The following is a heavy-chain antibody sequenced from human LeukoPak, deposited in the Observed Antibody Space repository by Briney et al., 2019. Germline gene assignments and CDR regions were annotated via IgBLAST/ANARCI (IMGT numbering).Heavy chain of an antibody. D-gene: IGHD6-19*01. J-gene: IGHJ4*02. CDR2: IYHSGST. CDR3: ARAPPYGSGWSKGVLDY. V-gene: IGHV4-4*02. Sequence: PSETLSLTCAVSGDSISSNNWWIWVRQPPGKGLEWIGEIYHSGSTNYNPSLKSRVTISVDKSKNQFSLKVSSVTAADTAVYYCARAPPYGSGWSKGVLDYWGQGILVTVSS. CDR1: GDSISSNNW.